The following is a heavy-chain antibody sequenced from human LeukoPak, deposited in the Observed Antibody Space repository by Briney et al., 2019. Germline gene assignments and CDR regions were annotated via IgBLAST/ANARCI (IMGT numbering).Heavy chain of an antibody. Sequence: GGSLRLSCAASGFTFSKAWMSWVCQAPGKGLEWVGRIKSKTDGGTTDYAAPVKGRFTISRDDSKNTLYLQMNSLKTEDTAVYYCTTDAYDSSGYYGDYWGQGTLVTVSS. D-gene: IGHD3-22*01. CDR1: GFTFSKAW. CDR2: IKSKTDGGTT. V-gene: IGHV3-15*01. CDR3: TTDAYDSSGYYGDY. J-gene: IGHJ4*02.